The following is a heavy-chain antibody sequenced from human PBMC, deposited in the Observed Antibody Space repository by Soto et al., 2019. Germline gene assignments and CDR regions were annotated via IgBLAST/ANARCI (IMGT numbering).Heavy chain of an antibody. CDR2: ISGSGGST. CDR3: AKDQGSSWYEIDY. V-gene: IGHV3-23*01. D-gene: IGHD6-13*01. CDR1: GFTFSNYA. Sequence: EVQLLESGGGLVQPGGSLRLSCAASGFTFSNYAVTWVRQAPGKGLEWVSTISGSGGSTYYADSVKGRFTISRDNSKYTLYLQVNSLRAEDTAVYYCAKDQGSSWYEIDYWGQGTLVTVSS. J-gene: IGHJ4*02.